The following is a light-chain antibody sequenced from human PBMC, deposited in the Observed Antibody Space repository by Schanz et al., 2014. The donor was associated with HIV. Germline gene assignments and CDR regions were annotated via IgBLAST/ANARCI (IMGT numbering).Light chain of an antibody. Sequence: QSALTQPASVSGSPGQSVTISCTGTNIDVGAYNYVSWYQQHPGKAPKLLIYTVSHRPSGVSNRFSGSKSDNTASLTISGLQAEDEAHYYCSSYTTSSTPYVVFGGGTKLTVL. CDR2: TVS. CDR3: SSYTTSSTPYVV. CDR1: NIDVGAYNY. J-gene: IGLJ2*01. V-gene: IGLV2-14*03.